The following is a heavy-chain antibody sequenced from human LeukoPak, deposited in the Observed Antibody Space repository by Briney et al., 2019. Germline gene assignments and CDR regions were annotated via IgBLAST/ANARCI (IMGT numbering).Heavy chain of an antibody. V-gene: IGHV7-4-1*02. Sequence: ASVKVSCKASGYTFTSYAMAWVRQAPGQGLEWMGWINTNTRNPTYAQDFTGRFVFSLDTSVSTAYLQISTLKAEDTAVYYCARERPGVIFDYWGQGTLATVSS. CDR2: INTNTRNP. CDR1: GYTFTSYA. CDR3: ARERPGVIFDY. D-gene: IGHD3-10*01. J-gene: IGHJ4*02.